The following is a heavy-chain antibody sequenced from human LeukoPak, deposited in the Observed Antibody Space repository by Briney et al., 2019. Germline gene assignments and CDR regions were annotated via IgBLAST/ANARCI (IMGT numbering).Heavy chain of an antibody. J-gene: IGHJ6*03. D-gene: IGHD2-15*01. V-gene: IGHV3-21*01. CDR1: GFTFSSYW. Sequence: GGSLRLSCAASGFTFSSYWMHWVRQAPGKGLEWVSSISSSSSYIYYADSVKGRFTISRDNAKNSLYLQMNSLRAEDTAVYYCASPYCSGGSCYAYYMDVWGKGTTVTVSS. CDR3: ASPYCSGGSCYAYYMDV. CDR2: ISSSSSYI.